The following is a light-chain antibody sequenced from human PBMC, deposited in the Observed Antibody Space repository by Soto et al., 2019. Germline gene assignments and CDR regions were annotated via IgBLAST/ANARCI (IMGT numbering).Light chain of an antibody. J-gene: IGKJ1*01. CDR1: QSISSY. CDR2: AAS. CDR3: QQSYSTLAWT. Sequence: DIQMTQSPSSLSASVGDRVTITCRASQSISSYLNWYQQKPGKAPKLLIYAASSLQSGVPSRFSGSGSGTDFTLTISSLQPADFATYYCQQSYSTLAWTFCQGTKVEIK. V-gene: IGKV1-39*01.